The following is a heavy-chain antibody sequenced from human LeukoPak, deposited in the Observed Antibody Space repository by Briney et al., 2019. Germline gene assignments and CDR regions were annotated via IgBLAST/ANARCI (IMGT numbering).Heavy chain of an antibody. D-gene: IGHD1-26*01. CDR1: GYTFIDYY. CDR2: INPNSGGT. V-gene: IGHV1-2*02. Sequence: ASVKVSCKASGYTFIDYYMHWVRQAPGQGLEWMGWINPNSGGTNYAQQFQGRVTMTRDTSVTTAYMELSRQTSDDTAVYYCARRKSGSFTYLDYWGQGTLVTVSS. J-gene: IGHJ4*02. CDR3: ARRKSGSFTYLDY.